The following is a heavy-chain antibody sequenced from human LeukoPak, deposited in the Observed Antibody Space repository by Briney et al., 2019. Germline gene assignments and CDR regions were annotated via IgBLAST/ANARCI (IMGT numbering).Heavy chain of an antibody. D-gene: IGHD1-26*01. CDR1: GFPLSSYS. V-gene: IGHV3-48*01. Sequence: GGSLRLSCAASGFPLSSYSINWVRQAPGKGLEWVSYISSSGSAIYYVDSVKGRFTVSRDNAKNSLFLQMNSPRAEDTAAYYCVRVKASYFDYWGQGALVTVSS. J-gene: IGHJ4*02. CDR2: ISSSGSAI. CDR3: VRVKASYFDY.